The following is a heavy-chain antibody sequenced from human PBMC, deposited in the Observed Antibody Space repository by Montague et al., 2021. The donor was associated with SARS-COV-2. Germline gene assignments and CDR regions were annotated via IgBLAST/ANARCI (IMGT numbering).Heavy chain of an antibody. CDR1: GFSFNTHV. D-gene: IGHD1-1*01. V-gene: IGHV3-23*03. Sequence: SLRLSCAATGFSFNTHVVTWVRQSPGKGLEWVAIIYSDGRTYYGDSVKGRFTISTDSSKTTLYVQMNNLRPEDTAVYYCAKVNERERAIYYYGRDVWGQGTTVTVS. CDR3: AKVNERERAIYYYGRDV. CDR2: IYSDGRT. J-gene: IGHJ6*02.